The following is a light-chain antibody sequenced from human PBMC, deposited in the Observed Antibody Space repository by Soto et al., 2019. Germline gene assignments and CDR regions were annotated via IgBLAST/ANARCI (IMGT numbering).Light chain of an antibody. CDR3: QQYKSYWT. CDR2: KAS. J-gene: IGKJ1*01. V-gene: IGKV1-5*03. Sequence: STMPETVGDRVTITCRASKNSNSWLAWYQQKPEKAPNLLIYKASSLESGVPSRFSGSGSGTEFTLTISCLQPDDFATYYGQQYKSYWTSGQGTKVDI. CDR1: KNSNSW.